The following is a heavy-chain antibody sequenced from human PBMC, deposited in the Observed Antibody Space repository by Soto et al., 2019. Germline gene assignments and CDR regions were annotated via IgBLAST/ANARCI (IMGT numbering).Heavy chain of an antibody. J-gene: IGHJ4*02. CDR1: GYTFTSYD. V-gene: IGHV1-8*01. Sequence: QVQLVQSGAEVKKPGASVKVSCKASGYTFTSYDINWLRQATGQGLEWMGWMNPNSGNTGYAQKFQGRVTMTRNTSISTAYMELSSLRSEDTAVYYCAREGGLGDYANPNFDYWGQGTLVTVSS. CDR3: AREGGLGDYANPNFDY. D-gene: IGHD4-17*01. CDR2: MNPNSGNT.